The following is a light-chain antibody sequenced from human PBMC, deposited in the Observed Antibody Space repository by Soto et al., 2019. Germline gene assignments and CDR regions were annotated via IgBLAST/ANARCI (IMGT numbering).Light chain of an antibody. V-gene: IGLV1-40*01. J-gene: IGLJ2*01. Sequence: QSVLTQPPSVSGAPGQRVTISCTGSSSNIGAGYDVHWYQQLPGSAPKLLIYGNINRPSGVPDRFSGSKSGTSASLAITGLQAEDEADYYCQSYDSSLSGSKVVFGGGTKVTVL. CDR1: SSNIGAGYD. CDR3: QSYDSSLSGSKVV. CDR2: GNI.